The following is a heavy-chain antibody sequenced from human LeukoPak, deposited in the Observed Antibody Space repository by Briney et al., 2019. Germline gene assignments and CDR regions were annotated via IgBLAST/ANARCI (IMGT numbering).Heavy chain of an antibody. Sequence: SETLSLTCAVYGGSFSGYYWSWIRQPPGKGLEWIGEINHSGSTNYNPSLKSRVTISVDTSKNQFSLKLSSVTAADTAVYYCARRVPRGYYDAFDIWGQGTMVTVSS. CDR3: ARRVPRGYYDAFDI. CDR1: GGSFSGYY. J-gene: IGHJ3*02. D-gene: IGHD3-22*01. V-gene: IGHV4-34*01. CDR2: INHSGST.